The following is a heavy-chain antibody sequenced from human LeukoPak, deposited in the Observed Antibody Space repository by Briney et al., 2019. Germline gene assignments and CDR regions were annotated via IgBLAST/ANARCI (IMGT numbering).Heavy chain of an antibody. D-gene: IGHD6-13*01. CDR2: MFYSGST. V-gene: IGHV4-39*07. J-gene: IGHJ6*03. Sequence: SETLSLTCSVSGGSMKTPSHYWDWIRQTPGKGLEWIGSMFYSGSTNYNPSLKSRVTISVDTSKSQFSLKLTSVTAADTAVYYCARRRSASGSFMDVWGKGTTVTVSS. CDR1: GGSMKTPSHY. CDR3: ARRRSASGSFMDV.